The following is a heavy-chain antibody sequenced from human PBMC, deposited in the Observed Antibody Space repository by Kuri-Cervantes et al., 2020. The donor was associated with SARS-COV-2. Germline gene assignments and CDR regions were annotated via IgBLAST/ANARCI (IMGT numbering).Heavy chain of an antibody. J-gene: IGHJ4*02. CDR2: IYYSGST. V-gene: IGHV4-61*05. CDR3: ARYVVVPAARRYYFDY. CDR1: GASIIVSSYY. D-gene: IGHD2-2*01. Sequence: GSLRLSCTVYGASIIVSSYYWGWVRQPPGKGLEWLGYIYYSGSTNYNPSLKSRVTISVDTSKNQFSLKLSSVTAADTAVYYCARYVVVPAARRYYFDYWCQGTLVTVSS.